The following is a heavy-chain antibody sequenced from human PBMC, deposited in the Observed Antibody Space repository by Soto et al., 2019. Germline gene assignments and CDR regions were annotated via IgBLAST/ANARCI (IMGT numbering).Heavy chain of an antibody. Sequence: SETLSLTCIVSGGSISGNYWTWIRQPPGKGLEWIGYIYYTGSTNYNPSLKSRVTISVDTSKTQFSLKLTSVTAADTAVYYCARGGSIAARPGYYYYGMDVWGQGTTVIGSS. J-gene: IGHJ6*02. D-gene: IGHD6-6*01. CDR1: GGSISGNY. CDR2: IYYTGST. V-gene: IGHV4-59*01. CDR3: ARGGSIAARPGYYYYGMDV.